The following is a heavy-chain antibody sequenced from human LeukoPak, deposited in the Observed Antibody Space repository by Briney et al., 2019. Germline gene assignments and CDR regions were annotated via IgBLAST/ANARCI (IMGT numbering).Heavy chain of an antibody. CDR1: GFTFSSYC. J-gene: IGHJ5*02. V-gene: IGHV3-7*01. D-gene: IGHD3-3*01. CDR3: ARGIWHYDFWSGYGWFDP. CDR2: IKQDGSEK. Sequence: GGSLRLSCAASGFTFSSYCMSWVRQAPGKGLEWVANIKQDGSEKYYVDSVKGRFTISRDNAKNSLYLQMNSLRAEDTAVYYCARGIWHYDFWSGYGWFDPWGQGTLVTVSS.